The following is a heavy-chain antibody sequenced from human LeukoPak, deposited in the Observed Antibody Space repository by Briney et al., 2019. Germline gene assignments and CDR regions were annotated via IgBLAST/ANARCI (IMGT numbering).Heavy chain of an antibody. CDR1: GYTFTSYG. V-gene: IGHV1-18*01. CDR2: ISAYNGNT. Sequence: GASVTVSCTASGYTFTSYGISWVRQAPGQGLEWMGWISAYNGNTNYAQKLQGRVTMTTDTSTSTAYMELRSLRSDDTAVYYCARGEDPVVSSSTGPFDYWGQGTLVTVSS. J-gene: IGHJ4*02. D-gene: IGHD2-2*01. CDR3: ARGEDPVVSSSTGPFDY.